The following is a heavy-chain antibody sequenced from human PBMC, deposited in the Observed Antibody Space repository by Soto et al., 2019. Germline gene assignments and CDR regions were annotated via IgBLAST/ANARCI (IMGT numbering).Heavy chain of an antibody. D-gene: IGHD3-10*01. V-gene: IGHV1-2*04. CDR3: ASDQRNSYASGRNYYYGMDV. CDR1: GYTFTGYY. CDR2: INPNSGGT. Sequence: ASVKVSCKASGYTFTGYYMHWVRQAPGQGLEWMGWINPNSGGTNYAQKFQGWVTMTRDTSISTAYMELSRLRSDDTAVYYCASDQRNSYASGRNYYYGMDVWGQGTTVTVSS. J-gene: IGHJ6*02.